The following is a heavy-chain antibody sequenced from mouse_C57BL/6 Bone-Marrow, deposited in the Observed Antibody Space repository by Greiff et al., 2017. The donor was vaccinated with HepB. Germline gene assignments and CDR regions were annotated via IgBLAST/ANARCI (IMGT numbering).Heavy chain of an antibody. J-gene: IGHJ3*01. CDR2: INPSSGYT. D-gene: IGHD2-3*01. V-gene: IGHV1-4*01. Sequence: QVQLKESGAELARPGASVKMSCKASGYTFTSYTMHWVNQRPGQGLEWIGYINPSSGYTKYNQKFKDKATLTADKSSSTAYMQLSSLTSEDSAVYYCARLDDGYYEPSAYWGQGTLVTVSA. CDR3: ARLDDGYYEPSAY. CDR1: GYTFTSYT.